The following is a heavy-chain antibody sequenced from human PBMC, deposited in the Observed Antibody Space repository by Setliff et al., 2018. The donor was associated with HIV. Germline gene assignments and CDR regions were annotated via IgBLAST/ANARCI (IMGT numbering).Heavy chain of an antibody. D-gene: IGHD5-12*01. CDR2: ISQSGGI. CDR1: GGSFSGYY. V-gene: IGHV4-34*01. Sequence: KPSETLSLTCAVSGGSFSGYYWSWIRQPPGKGLEWIGEISQSGGINYNPSLKSRVTISIDTFKNQFSMKLYSVTAADTAVYYCATASGYDLFMGAFDIWGQGTMVTVSS. J-gene: IGHJ3*02. CDR3: ATASGYDLFMGAFDI.